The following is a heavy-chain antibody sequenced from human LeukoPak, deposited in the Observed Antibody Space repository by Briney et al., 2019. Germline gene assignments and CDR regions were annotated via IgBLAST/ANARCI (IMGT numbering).Heavy chain of an antibody. CDR2: IYYSGST. V-gene: IGHV4-59*08. J-gene: IGHJ4*02. Sequence: PSETLSLTCTVSGGSITSYHWTWIRQPPGKGLEWIGHIYYSGSTNYNPSLKSRVTISVDTSKNQFSLKVSSVTAADTAVYYCARGGGDFVLDYWAQGTLVTVSS. CDR1: GGSITSYH. D-gene: IGHD2-21*02. CDR3: ARGGGDFVLDY.